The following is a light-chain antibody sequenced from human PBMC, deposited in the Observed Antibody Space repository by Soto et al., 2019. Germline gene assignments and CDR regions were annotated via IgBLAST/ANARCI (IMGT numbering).Light chain of an antibody. V-gene: IGLV1-44*01. Sequence: QSVLTQPPSASGTPGQRVTISCSGSSSNIGIKTVSWYQQLPGTAPKLLIYSNNQRPSGVPDRFSGSKSGTSASLAISGLQSEDEADYYCAAWDDSLNGWVFGGGTKLTVL. CDR3: AAWDDSLNGWV. CDR2: SNN. J-gene: IGLJ3*02. CDR1: SSNIGIKT.